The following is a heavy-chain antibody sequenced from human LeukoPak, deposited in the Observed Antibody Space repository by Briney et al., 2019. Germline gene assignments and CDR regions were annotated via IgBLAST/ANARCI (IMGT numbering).Heavy chain of an antibody. CDR3: AKDQSVYYYDSSGYYYYFDY. Sequence: GGSLRLSCAASGFTFSSYAMSWVRQAPGKGLEWVSAISGSGGSTYYADSVKGRFTISRDNSKNTLYLQMNSLRAEDTAVYYCAKDQSVYYYDSSGYYYYFDYWGQGTLVTVSS. CDR1: GFTFSSYA. CDR2: ISGSGGST. V-gene: IGHV3-23*01. J-gene: IGHJ4*02. D-gene: IGHD3-22*01.